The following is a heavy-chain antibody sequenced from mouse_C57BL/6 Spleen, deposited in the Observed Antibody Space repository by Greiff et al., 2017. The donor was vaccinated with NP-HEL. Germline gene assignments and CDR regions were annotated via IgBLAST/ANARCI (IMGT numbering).Heavy chain of an antibody. D-gene: IGHD1-1*01. Sequence: DVQLVESGGGLVKPGGSLKLSCAASGFTFSDYGMHWVRQAPEKGLEWVAYISSGSSTIYYADTVKGRFTISRDNAKNTLFLQMTSLRSEDTAMYYCARHGSSYYFDYWGQGTTLTVSS. V-gene: IGHV5-17*01. J-gene: IGHJ2*01. CDR2: ISSGSSTI. CDR1: GFTFSDYG. CDR3: ARHGSSYYFDY.